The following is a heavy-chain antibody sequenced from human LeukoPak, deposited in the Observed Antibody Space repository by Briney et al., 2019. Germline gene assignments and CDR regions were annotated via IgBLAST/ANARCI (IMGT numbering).Heavy chain of an antibody. CDR1: GFTFSSYS. CDR3: ASVAEEYSSSPGLGGDFDY. CDR2: ISSSSSYI. V-gene: IGHV3-21*01. J-gene: IGHJ4*02. Sequence: PGGSLRLSCAASGFTFSSYSMNWVRQGPGKGLEWVSSISSSSSYIYYADSVKGRFTISRDNAKNSLYLQMNSLRAEDTAVYYCASVAEEYSSSPGLGGDFDYWGQGTLVTVSS. D-gene: IGHD6-6*01.